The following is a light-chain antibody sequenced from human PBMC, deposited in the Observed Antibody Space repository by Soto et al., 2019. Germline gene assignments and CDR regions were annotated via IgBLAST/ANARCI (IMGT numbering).Light chain of an antibody. CDR3: QQSYSTLIT. CDR2: AAS. Sequence: IQLTQSPSSLSASVGDRVTITWRASQGISSYLGWYQQKPGKAPKLLIYAASSLQSGVPSRFSGSGSGTDFTLTISSLQPEDFATYYCQQSYSTLITFGQGTRLEI. J-gene: IGKJ5*01. V-gene: IGKV1-39*01. CDR1: QGISSY.